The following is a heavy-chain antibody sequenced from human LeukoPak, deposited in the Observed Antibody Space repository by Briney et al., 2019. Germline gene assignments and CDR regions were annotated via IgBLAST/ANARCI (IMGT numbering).Heavy chain of an antibody. CDR1: GGSISSGSYY. CDR3: ARGMASSGAKTD. Sequence: PSQTLSLTCSVSGGSISSGSYYWSWIRQPAGKGLEWIGRIYTSGNTNYNPSLKSRVTISVDTSKNQFSLKLSSVTAADTAVYYCARGMASSGAKTDWGQGTLVTVSS. V-gene: IGHV4-61*02. J-gene: IGHJ4*02. CDR2: IYTSGNT. D-gene: IGHD3-22*01.